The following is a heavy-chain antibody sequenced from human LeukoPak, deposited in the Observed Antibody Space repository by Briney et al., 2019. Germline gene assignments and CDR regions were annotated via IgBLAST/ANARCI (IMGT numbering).Heavy chain of an antibody. Sequence: GASVKVSCKVSGYRFTDHLIHWIRQAPGQGLEWMGWINPNTGDTRSAQKFQGRVAMTRDTSITTTYMELTGLESGDGAMYFCTRDLRIAPAVAFFDPWGQGTRVTVSS. CDR3: TRDLRIAPAVAFFDP. D-gene: IGHD2-15*01. CDR1: GYRFTDHL. CDR2: INPNTGDT. V-gene: IGHV1-2*02. J-gene: IGHJ5*02.